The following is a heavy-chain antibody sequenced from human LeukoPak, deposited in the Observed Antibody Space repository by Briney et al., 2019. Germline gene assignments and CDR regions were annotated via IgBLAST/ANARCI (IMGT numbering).Heavy chain of an antibody. V-gene: IGHV3-7*01. CDR2: IKQDGSEK. Sequence: GGSLRLSCAASGFTFSDYYMSWVRQAPGKGLEWVANIKQDGSEKYYVDSVKGRFSTSRDNAKNSLYLQMNSLRAEDTAVYYCAREQTRNYYYYYYIDVWGKGTTVTVSS. CDR3: AREQTRNYYYYYYIDV. CDR1: GFTFSDYY. J-gene: IGHJ6*03.